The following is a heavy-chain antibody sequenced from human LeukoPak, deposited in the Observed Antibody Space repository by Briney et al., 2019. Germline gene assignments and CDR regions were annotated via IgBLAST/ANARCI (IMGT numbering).Heavy chain of an antibody. CDR2: ISVTGSST. D-gene: IGHD6-19*01. J-gene: IGHJ4*02. Sequence: GGSLRLSCAASEFSFSNYGMSWVRQAPGKGPEWVSAISVTGSSTYYADSVEGRFTLSRDNSKNTLYLQMNSLRAEDTAVYYCAKGAAVAGTLLDYWGQGTLVSVSS. CDR1: EFSFSNYG. CDR3: AKGAAVAGTLLDY. V-gene: IGHV3-23*01.